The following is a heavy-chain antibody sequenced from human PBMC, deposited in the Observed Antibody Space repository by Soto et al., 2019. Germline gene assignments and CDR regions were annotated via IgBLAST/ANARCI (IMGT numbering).Heavy chain of an antibody. CDR3: ARKYCSGGSCSHFDP. Sequence: ASETLSLTCTVSGGSISSGGYYWSWIRQHPGKGLEWIGYIYYSGSTYYNPSLKSRVTISVDTSKNQFSLKLSSVTAADTAVYYCARKYCSGGSCSHFDPWGQGTLGTV. CDR1: GGSISSGGYY. D-gene: IGHD2-15*01. J-gene: IGHJ5*02. V-gene: IGHV4-31*03. CDR2: IYYSGST.